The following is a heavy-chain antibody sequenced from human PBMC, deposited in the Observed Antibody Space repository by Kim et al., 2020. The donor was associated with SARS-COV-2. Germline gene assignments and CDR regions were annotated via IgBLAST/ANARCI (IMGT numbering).Heavy chain of an antibody. CDR3: ARVLPGGSYSGDY. CDR2: IYYSGST. D-gene: IGHD1-26*01. Sequence: SETLSLTCTVSGGSISSYYWSWIRQPPGKGLEWIGYIYYSGSTNYNPSLKSRVTISVDTSKNQFSLKLSSVTAADTAVYYCARVLPGGSYSGDYWGQGTLVTVSS. J-gene: IGHJ4*02. V-gene: IGHV4-59*01. CDR1: GGSISSYY.